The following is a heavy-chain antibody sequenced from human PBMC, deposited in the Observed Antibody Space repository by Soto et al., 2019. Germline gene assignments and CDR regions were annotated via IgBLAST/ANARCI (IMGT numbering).Heavy chain of an antibody. CDR2: INAGNGNT. D-gene: IGHD4-17*01. Sequence: ASVKVSCKASGHTFTSYAMHWVRQAPGQRLEWMGWINAGNGNTKYSQKFQGRVTITRDTSASTAYMELSSLRSEDTAVYYCARVGHGDYALDYWGQGTLVTVSS. CDR1: GHTFTSYA. J-gene: IGHJ4*02. CDR3: ARVGHGDYALDY. V-gene: IGHV1-3*01.